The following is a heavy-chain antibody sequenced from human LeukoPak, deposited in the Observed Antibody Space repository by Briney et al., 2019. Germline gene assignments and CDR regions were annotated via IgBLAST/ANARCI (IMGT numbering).Heavy chain of an antibody. CDR1: GGSISNSDYY. J-gene: IGHJ3*01. CDR3: ARDDWGSSGYYDVLDF. D-gene: IGHD3-22*01. Sequence: PSETLSLTCTVSGGSISNSDYYWGWIRQPPGKGLEWIGYIYYIGNTNYNPSLKSRLTISVDTSKNQVSLKLSSVTAADTAVYYCARDDWGSSGYYDVLDFWGQGTMVTVSS. CDR2: IYYIGNT. V-gene: IGHV4-39*02.